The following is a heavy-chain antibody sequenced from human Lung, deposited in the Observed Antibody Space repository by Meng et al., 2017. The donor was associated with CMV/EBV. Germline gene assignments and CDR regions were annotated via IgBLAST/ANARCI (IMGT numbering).Heavy chain of an antibody. CDR3: ARAHRGVTTSNFAY. V-gene: IGHV4-30-4*01. J-gene: IGHJ4*02. Sequence: SETLSLTCTVSGGSISSGDYYWSWIRQPPGKGLEWIGYIYYSGSTYYNPSLKSRVTISVDTSKNQFSLKLSSVTAADTAVYYCARAHRGVTTSNFAYWGQGALVXVSS. D-gene: IGHD2-21*02. CDR2: IYYSGST. CDR1: GGSISSGDYY.